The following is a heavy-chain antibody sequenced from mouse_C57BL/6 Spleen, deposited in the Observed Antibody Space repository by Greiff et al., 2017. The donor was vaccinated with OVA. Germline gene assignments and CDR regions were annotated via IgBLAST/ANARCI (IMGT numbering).Heavy chain of an antibody. Sequence: QVQLQQSGAELVRPGASVTLSCKASGYTFTDYEMHWVKQTPVHGLEWIGAIDPETGGTAYNQKFKGKAILTADKSSSTAYMELRSLTSEDSAVYYCTRCSSYAYFDYWGQGTTLTVSS. V-gene: IGHV1-15*01. CDR3: TRCSSYAYFDY. J-gene: IGHJ2*01. CDR1: GYTFTDYE. CDR2: IDPETGGT. D-gene: IGHD1-1*01.